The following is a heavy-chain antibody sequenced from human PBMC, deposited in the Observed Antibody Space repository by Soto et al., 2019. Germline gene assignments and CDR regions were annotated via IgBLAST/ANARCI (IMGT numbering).Heavy chain of an antibody. CDR1: GFTFDDYA. CDR2: ISWNSGSI. CDR3: VKDTGYSAYGGLDY. D-gene: IGHD5-12*01. V-gene: IGHV3-9*01. J-gene: IGHJ4*02. Sequence: GGSLRLSCAASGFTFDDYAMHWVRQAPGKGLEWVSSISWNSGSIRYADSVKGRFTISRDNAKNSLYLQMNSLRPEDTALYYCVKDTGYSAYGGLDYWGRGTLVTVSS.